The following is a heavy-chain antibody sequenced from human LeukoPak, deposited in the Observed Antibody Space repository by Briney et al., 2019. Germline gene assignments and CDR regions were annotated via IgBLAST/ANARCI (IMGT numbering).Heavy chain of an antibody. CDR3: ARVYRSYYYDSSGYSFLPVFDY. D-gene: IGHD3-22*01. V-gene: IGHV1-2*02. CDR2: INPNSGGT. CDR1: GYTFTGYY. Sequence: ASVKVYCKASGYTFTGYYMHWVRQAPGQGLEWMGWINPNSGGTNYAQKFQGRVTMTRDTSISTAYMELSRLRSDDTAVYYCARVYRSYYYDSSGYSFLPVFDYWGQGTLVTVSS. J-gene: IGHJ4*02.